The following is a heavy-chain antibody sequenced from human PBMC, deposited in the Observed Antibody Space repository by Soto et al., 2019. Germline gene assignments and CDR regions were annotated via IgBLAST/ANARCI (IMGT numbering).Heavy chain of an antibody. D-gene: IGHD5-12*01. J-gene: IGHJ4*02. CDR3: VCEYSGYDSVLDY. CDR2: INPSGGST. CDR1: GYTFTSYY. V-gene: IGHV1-46*01. Sequence: GASVKVSFKASGYTFTSYYMHWVRQAPGQELEWMGIINPSGGSTSYAQKFQGRVTMTRDTSTSTVYMELSSLRSEDTAVYYCVCEYSGYDSVLDYSGQGTLDTVSS.